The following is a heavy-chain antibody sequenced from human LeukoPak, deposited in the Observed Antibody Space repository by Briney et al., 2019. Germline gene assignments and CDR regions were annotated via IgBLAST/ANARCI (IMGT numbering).Heavy chain of an antibody. J-gene: IGHJ4*02. Sequence: GGSLRLSCAASGFTFSSYSMNWVRQAPGKGLEWVSSISSSSSYIYYADSVKGRFTISRDNAKNSLYLQMNSLRAEDTAVYYCARGKYYYDSSGYYEDYFDYWGQGTLVTVSS. CDR3: ARGKYYYDSSGYYEDYFDY. V-gene: IGHV3-21*01. CDR2: ISSSSSYI. CDR1: GFTFSSYS. D-gene: IGHD3-22*01.